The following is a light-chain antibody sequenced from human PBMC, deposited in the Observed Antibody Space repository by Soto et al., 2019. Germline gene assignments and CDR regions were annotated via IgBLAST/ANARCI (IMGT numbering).Light chain of an antibody. V-gene: IGKV3-20*01. CDR2: GTS. CDR1: QRVSRSY. J-gene: IGKJ1*01. CDR3: QYYGGSPRT. Sequence: EIVLTQSPGTLSLSPGERATLSCRASQRVSRSYLAWYQQKPGQAPRLVIYGTSSRATGIPDRFSGSGSGTDFTLTISRLEPEDSAVYYCQYYGGSPRTFGRGTKVDIK.